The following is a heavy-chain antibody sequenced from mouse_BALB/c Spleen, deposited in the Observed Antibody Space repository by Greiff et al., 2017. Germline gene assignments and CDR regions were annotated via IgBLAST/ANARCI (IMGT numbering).Heavy chain of an antibody. CDR3: ARGGTYDYDGLDY. J-gene: IGHJ2*01. Sequence: QVQLKESGPGLVAPSQSLSITCTVSGFSLTSYGVHWVRQPPGKGLEWLGVIWAGGSTNYNSALMSRLSISKDNSKSQVFLKMNSLQTDDTAMYYCARGGTYDYDGLDYWGQGTTLTVSS. CDR1: GFSLTSYG. CDR2: IWAGGST. D-gene: IGHD2-4*01. V-gene: IGHV2-9*02.